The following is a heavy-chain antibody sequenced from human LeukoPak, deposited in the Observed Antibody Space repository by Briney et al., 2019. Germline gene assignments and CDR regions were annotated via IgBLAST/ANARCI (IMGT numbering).Heavy chain of an antibody. J-gene: IGHJ4*02. V-gene: IGHV3-48*04. CDR1: GFTFSSYS. CDR2: ISSSSTI. Sequence: PGGSLRLSCAASGFTFSSYSMNWVRQAPGKGLEWVSYISSSSTIYYADSVKGRFTISRDNAKNSLYLQMNSLRAEDTAVYFCARGISVMDYWGQGTLVAVSS. CDR3: ARGISVMDY.